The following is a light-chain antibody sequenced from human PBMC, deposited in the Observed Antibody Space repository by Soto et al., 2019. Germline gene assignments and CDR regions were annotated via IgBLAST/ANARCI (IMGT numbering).Light chain of an antibody. V-gene: IGKV1-39*01. Sequence: IQMTQSPSCLSASVGERGTITCRASQSITTYLNWYQQKPGKAPKLLISTAATLQGGVPSRFSGSGSGTDFTLTITTLQPEDFATYFCQQSYSTPYTFGQGTKLEIK. CDR1: QSITTY. CDR2: TAA. CDR3: QQSYSTPYT. J-gene: IGKJ2*01.